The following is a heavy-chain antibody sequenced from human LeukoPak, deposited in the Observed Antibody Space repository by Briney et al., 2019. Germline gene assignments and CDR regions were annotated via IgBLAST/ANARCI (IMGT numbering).Heavy chain of an antibody. D-gene: IGHD3-22*01. V-gene: IGHV5-51*01. CDR1: GFTFSSYA. CDR2: IYPGDSDT. Sequence: GGSLRLSCAASGFTFSSYAMSWVRQMPGKGLEWMGIIYPGDSDTRYSPSFQGQVTISADKSISTAYLQWSTLKASDTAMYYCARLYYDNNGLDYWGQGTLVTVSS. CDR3: ARLYYDNNGLDY. J-gene: IGHJ4*02.